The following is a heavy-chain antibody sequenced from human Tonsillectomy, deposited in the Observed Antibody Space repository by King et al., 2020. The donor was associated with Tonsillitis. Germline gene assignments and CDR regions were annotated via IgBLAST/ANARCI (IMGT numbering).Heavy chain of an antibody. CDR2: ISTHNGNT. Sequence: QLVQSGPEVKNPGASVRVSCEASGYTFTDYGISWVRQAPGQGLEWLGWISTHNGNTNYTQELQGRLTMTINTSTSTAYMELRKLRSDDTAIYYCARATRVGMDVWAQGPPVTVSS. CDR3: ARATRVGMDV. CDR1: GYTFTDYG. J-gene: IGHJ6*02. V-gene: IGHV1-18*01.